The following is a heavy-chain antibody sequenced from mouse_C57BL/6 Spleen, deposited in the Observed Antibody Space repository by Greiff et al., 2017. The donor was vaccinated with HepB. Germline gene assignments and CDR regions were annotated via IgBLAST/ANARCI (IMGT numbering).Heavy chain of an antibody. J-gene: IGHJ4*01. D-gene: IGHD2-1*01. CDR1: GYAFSSSW. Sequence: QVQLQQSGPELVKPGASVKISCKASGYAFSSSWMNWVKQRPGKGLEWIGRIYPGDGDTNYNGKFKGKATLTADKSSSTAYMQLSSLTSEDSAVYFCERAGYGKGAMDCWGQVTSVTVS. CDR2: IYPGDGDT. V-gene: IGHV1-82*01. CDR3: ERAGYGKGAMDC.